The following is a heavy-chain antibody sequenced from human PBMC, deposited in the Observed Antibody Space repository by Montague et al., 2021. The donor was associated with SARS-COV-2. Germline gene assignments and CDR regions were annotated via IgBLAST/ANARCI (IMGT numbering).Heavy chain of an antibody. CDR2: IYSSGST. Sequence: SETLSLTCTVSGGSTSSRSYYWGWIRQPPGKGLEWIGSIYSSGSTYYNPSLKSRVTISVDTSKNQFSLKLSSVTAADTAVYYCARHCITMIVVVIKGGWFDTWGQGTLVTVSS. CDR1: GGSTSSRSYY. J-gene: IGHJ5*02. V-gene: IGHV4-39*01. D-gene: IGHD3-22*01. CDR3: ARHCITMIVVVIKGGWFDT.